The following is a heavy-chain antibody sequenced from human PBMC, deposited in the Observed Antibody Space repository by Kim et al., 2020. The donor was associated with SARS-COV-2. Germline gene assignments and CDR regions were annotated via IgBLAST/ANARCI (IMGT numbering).Heavy chain of an antibody. J-gene: IGHJ6*02. V-gene: IGHV3-30-3*01. Sequence: GGSLRLSCAASGFTFSNYAMHWVRQAPGKGLEWVAVISYDGSNKYYADSVKGRFTISRDNSKNTLYLQMNSLRAEDTAVYYCARALRIMIFGVVKDYGMDVWGQGTTVTVSS. CDR2: ISYDGSNK. CDR1: GFTFSNYA. CDR3: ARALRIMIFGVVKDYGMDV. D-gene: IGHD3-3*01.